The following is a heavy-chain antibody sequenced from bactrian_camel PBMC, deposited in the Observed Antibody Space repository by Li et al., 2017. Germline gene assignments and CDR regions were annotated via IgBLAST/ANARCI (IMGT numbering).Heavy chain of an antibody. D-gene: IGHD1*01. CDR1: GYIFSSYC. CDR3: VKPNPDARGGFDH. Sequence: QVQLVESGGGSVQTGGSLKLSCVNSGYIFSSYCTGWFRQAPGREREGVATIDDDGYTTYADSVKGRFTISRDNAKNTVYLLMNSLKPEDTAVYYCVKPNPDARGGFDHWGQGTQVTVS. CDR2: IDDDGYT. V-gene: IGHV3S53*01. J-gene: IGHJ4*01.